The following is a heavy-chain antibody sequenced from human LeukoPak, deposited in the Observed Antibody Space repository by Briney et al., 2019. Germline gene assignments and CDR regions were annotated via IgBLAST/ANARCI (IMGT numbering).Heavy chain of an antibody. CDR3: ARVTVRGEDY. V-gene: IGHV4-39*01. D-gene: IGHD3-10*01. J-gene: IGHJ4*02. CDR1: GGSISSSSYY. CDR2: IYYSGST. Sequence: SETLSLTCTVSGGSISSSSYYWGWIRQPPGKGLEWIGSIYYSGSTYYNPSLKSRVTISVDTSKNQFSLKLSSVTAADTAVYYCARVTVRGEDYWGQGTLVTVSS.